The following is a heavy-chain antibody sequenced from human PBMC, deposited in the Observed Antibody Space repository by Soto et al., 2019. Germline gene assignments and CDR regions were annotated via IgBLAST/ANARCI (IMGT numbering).Heavy chain of an antibody. CDR3: VGPGLTGYTYYGMDV. D-gene: IGHD3-9*01. Sequence: SVKVSCKASGGTFSSYAISWVRQAPGQGLEWMGGIIPIFGTANYAQKFQGRVTITADKSTSTAYMELSSLRSEDTAVYYCVGPGLTGYTYYGMDVWGQGTTVTVSS. J-gene: IGHJ6*02. V-gene: IGHV1-69*06. CDR2: IIPIFGTA. CDR1: GGTFSSYA.